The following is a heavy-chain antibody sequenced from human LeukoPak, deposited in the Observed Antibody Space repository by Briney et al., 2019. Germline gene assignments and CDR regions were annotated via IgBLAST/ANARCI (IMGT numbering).Heavy chain of an antibody. Sequence: PGGSLRLSCTVSGFTFNSYSMTWFRQAPGKGLEWVSYIGSTSSPIYYADSVKGRFTISRDNAKNSLFLQMNSLRAKDTAVYYCARDSVVVNWGQGTLVTVSS. D-gene: IGHD4-23*01. V-gene: IGHV3-48*04. CDR2: IGSTSSPI. J-gene: IGHJ4*02. CDR3: ARDSVVVN. CDR1: GFTFNSYS.